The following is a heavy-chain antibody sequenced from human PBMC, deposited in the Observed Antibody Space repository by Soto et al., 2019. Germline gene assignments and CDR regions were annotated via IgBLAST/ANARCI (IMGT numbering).Heavy chain of an antibody. Sequence: GGSLRLSCSTSGFTSGNYAMNWVRQGPGKGLEWLSVISGSGLIAYYADSVKRRFTVSSYKPKSTVILHLTNLTLEDTAIYYCAHGDKFWGSCSWGQ. CDR1: GFTSGNYA. D-gene: IGHD4-17*01. V-gene: IGHV3-23*01. CDR3: AHGDKFWGSCS. J-gene: IGHJ6*01. CDR2: ISGSGLIA.